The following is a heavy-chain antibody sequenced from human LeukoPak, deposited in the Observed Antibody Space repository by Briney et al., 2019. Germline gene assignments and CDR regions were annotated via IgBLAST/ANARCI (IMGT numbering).Heavy chain of an antibody. D-gene: IGHD1-26*01. J-gene: IGHJ4*02. V-gene: IGHV3-23*01. CDR2: ISGSGGST. CDR1: GFTFSSYA. Sequence: PGGSLRLSCAASGFTFSSYAMSWVRQAPGKGLEWVSGISGSGGSTYYADSVKGRFTISRDNSKNTLYLQMNSLRAEDTAVYYCAKISSGSYYWGDFDYWGQGTLVTVSS. CDR3: AKISSGSYYWGDFDY.